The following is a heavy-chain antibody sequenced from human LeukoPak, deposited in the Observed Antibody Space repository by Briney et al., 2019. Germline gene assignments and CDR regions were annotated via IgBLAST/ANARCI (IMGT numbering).Heavy chain of an antibody. CDR3: ARNILFAFDI. Sequence: GGSLRLSCAASGFTFGRYDMTWVRQAPGKGLEWVSTVSGSGDDTYYADSMKGRFTISRDNSKNTLYLQVNSLRAEDTAMYYCARNILFAFDIWGQGTMVTVSS. J-gene: IGHJ3*02. CDR2: VSGSGDDT. CDR1: GFTFGRYD. V-gene: IGHV3-23*01.